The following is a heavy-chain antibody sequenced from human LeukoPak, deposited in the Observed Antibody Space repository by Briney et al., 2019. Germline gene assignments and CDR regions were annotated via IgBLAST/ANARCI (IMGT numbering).Heavy chain of an antibody. D-gene: IGHD3-16*01. CDR3: ARGLDGGGAFDI. CDR2: IYSGGIT. J-gene: IGHJ3*02. V-gene: IGHV3-53*01. CDR1: GFTVSSNY. Sequence: GGSLRLSCAASGFTVSSNYMTWVRQAPGKGLEWVSIIYSGGITYYADSVKGRFTISRDNSKNTLYLQMNSVRAEDTAVYYCARGLDGGGAFDIWGQGTMVTVSS.